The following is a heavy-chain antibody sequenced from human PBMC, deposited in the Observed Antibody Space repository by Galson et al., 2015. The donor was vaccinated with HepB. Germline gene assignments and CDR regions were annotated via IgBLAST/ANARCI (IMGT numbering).Heavy chain of an antibody. D-gene: IGHD3-22*01. CDR3: AREGYYGYAFDL. CDR1: GFTFSGYA. V-gene: IGHV3-30-3*01. CDR2: ILYDGSNK. Sequence: SLRLSCAASGFTFSGYAMHWVRQDPGKGLEWVALILYDGSNKYFADSVKGRFTISRDNSKNTLYLQMNSLRAEDTALYYCAREGYYGYAFDLWGQGTMVTVSS. J-gene: IGHJ3*01.